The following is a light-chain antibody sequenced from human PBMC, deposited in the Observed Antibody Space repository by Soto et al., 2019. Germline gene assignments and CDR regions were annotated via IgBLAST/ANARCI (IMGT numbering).Light chain of an antibody. J-gene: IGLJ1*01. Sequence: QSALTQPASVSGSPGQSIAISCTGTSSDVGGYKYVSWYQQHPGKAPKIMIYDVSNRPSGVSDSFSGSKSGNTASLPISGLQSEDEADYYGTSYTSSSTYVFGTGTKLTVL. CDR1: SSDVGGYKY. V-gene: IGLV2-14*01. CDR3: TSYTSSSTYV. CDR2: DVS.